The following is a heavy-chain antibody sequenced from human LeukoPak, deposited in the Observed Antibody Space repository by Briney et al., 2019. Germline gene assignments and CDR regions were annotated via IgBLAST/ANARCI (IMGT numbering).Heavy chain of an antibody. V-gene: IGHV4-34*01. Sequence: SETLSLTCAVYGGSFSGYYWSWIRQPPGKGLEWIGEINHSGSTNYNPSLKSRVTISVDTSKNQFSLKLSSVTAADTAVYYCARVRRYCSGGSCYIVWGQGTLVTVSS. CDR2: INHSGST. CDR3: ARVRRYCSGGSCYIV. D-gene: IGHD2-15*01. J-gene: IGHJ4*02. CDR1: GGSFSGYY.